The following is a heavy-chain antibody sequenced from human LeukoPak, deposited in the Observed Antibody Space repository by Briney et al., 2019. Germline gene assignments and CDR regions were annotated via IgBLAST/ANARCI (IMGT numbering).Heavy chain of an antibody. Sequence: PSETLSLTCAVSGGSISSGGYSWSWIRQPPGKGLEWIGYIYHSGSTYYNPSLKSRVTISVDRSKNQFSLKLSSVTAADTAVYYCAALEGSGSYAHFDYWGQGTLVTVSS. CDR1: GGSISSGGYS. V-gene: IGHV4-30-2*01. D-gene: IGHD3-10*01. J-gene: IGHJ4*02. CDR2: IYHSGST. CDR3: AALEGSGSYAHFDY.